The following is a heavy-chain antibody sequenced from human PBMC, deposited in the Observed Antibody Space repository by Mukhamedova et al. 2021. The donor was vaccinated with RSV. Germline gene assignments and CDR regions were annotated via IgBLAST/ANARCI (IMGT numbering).Heavy chain of an antibody. V-gene: IGHV1-3*01. J-gene: IGHJ3*02. Sequence: GQAPGQRLEWMGWINAGNGNTKYSQKFQGRVTITRDTSASTAYMELSSLRSEDTAVYYCARQYRNAGDAFDIWGQGTMVTVSS. CDR2: INAGNGNT. D-gene: IGHD1-14*01. CDR3: ARQYRNAGDAFDI.